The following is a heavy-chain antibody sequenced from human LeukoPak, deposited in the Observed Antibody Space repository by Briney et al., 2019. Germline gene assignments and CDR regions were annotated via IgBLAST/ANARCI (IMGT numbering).Heavy chain of an antibody. Sequence: PGGSLRLSCAAPGFTFSSYSMNWVRQAPGKGLEWVSSISSSSSYIYYADSVKGRFTISRDNAKNSLYLQMNSLRAEDTAVYYCARADNGSGSYAFDIWGQGTRVTVSS. J-gene: IGHJ3*02. V-gene: IGHV3-21*01. D-gene: IGHD3-10*01. CDR1: GFTFSSYS. CDR3: ARADNGSGSYAFDI. CDR2: ISSSSSYI.